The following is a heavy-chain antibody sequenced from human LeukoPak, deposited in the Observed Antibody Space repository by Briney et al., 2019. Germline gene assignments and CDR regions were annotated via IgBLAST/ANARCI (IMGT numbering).Heavy chain of an antibody. V-gene: IGHV4-59*01. CDR3: ASLLTYFDY. J-gene: IGHJ4*02. Sequence: SETLSLTCTVPGGSISNYYWSWIRQPPGKGLEWIGYIYYSGSTNYNPPLKSRVTISVDTSKNQVSLKLSSVTAADTAVYYCASLLTYFDYWGQGTLVTVSS. CDR1: GGSISNYY. CDR2: IYYSGST.